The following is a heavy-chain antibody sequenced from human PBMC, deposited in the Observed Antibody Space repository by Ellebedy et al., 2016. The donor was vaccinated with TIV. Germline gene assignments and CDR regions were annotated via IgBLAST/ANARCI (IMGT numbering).Heavy chain of an antibody. CDR1: GFISRSFT. CDR2: LSSRSSYL. CDR3: ARQQFIPS. J-gene: IGHJ5*02. D-gene: IGHD6-13*01. Sequence: GESLKTSCAASGFISRSFTMNWVRQAPGKGLEWVSSLSSRSSYLYYADSVKGRFTISRDDAMNSLYLQMNSLRAEDTAVYYCARQQFIPSWGQGTLVTVSS. V-gene: IGHV3-21*01.